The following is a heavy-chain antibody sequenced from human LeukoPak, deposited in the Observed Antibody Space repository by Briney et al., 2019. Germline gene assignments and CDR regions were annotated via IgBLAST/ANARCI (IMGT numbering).Heavy chain of an antibody. D-gene: IGHD3-22*01. CDR2: ISSDSDDI. Sequence: GGSLRLSCEGSGFTFSDYYMSWVRQAPGRGLEWLSCISSDSDDIFYADSVKGRFTISRDNAKNSVFLQLNSLRVEDTAVYYCAREGDDSSGYYRTTNHDAFDIWGQGTMVTVSS. CDR3: AREGDDSSGYYRTTNHDAFDI. V-gene: IGHV3-11*04. J-gene: IGHJ3*02. CDR1: GFTFSDYY.